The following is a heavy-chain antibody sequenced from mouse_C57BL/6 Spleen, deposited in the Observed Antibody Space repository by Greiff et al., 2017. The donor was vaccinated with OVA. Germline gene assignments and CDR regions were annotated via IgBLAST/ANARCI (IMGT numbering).Heavy chain of an antibody. Sequence: QVQLKQPGAELVMPGASVKLSCKASGYTFTSYWMHWVKQRPGQGLEWIGEIDPSDSYTNYNQKFKGKSTLTVDKSSSTAYMQLSSLTSEDSAVYYCARLGYDSPMDYWGQGTSVTVSS. V-gene: IGHV1-69*01. J-gene: IGHJ4*01. CDR1: GYTFTSYW. CDR2: IDPSDSYT. D-gene: IGHD2-2*01. CDR3: ARLGYDSPMDY.